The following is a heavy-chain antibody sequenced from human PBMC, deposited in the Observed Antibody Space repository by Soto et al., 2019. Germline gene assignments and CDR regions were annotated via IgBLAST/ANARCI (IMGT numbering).Heavy chain of an antibody. CDR3: ARDLSRYSSSSEGFDP. CDR1: GFTFSSYG. D-gene: IGHD6-6*01. Sequence: PGGSLRLSCAASGFTFSSYGMHWVRQAPGKGLEWVAVIWYDGSNKYYADSVKGRFTISRDNSKNTLYLQMNSLRAEDTAVYYCARDLSRYSSSSEGFDPWGQGTLVTVSS. V-gene: IGHV3-33*01. J-gene: IGHJ5*02. CDR2: IWYDGSNK.